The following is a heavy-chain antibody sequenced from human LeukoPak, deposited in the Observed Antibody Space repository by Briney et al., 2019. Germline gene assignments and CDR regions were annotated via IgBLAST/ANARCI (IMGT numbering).Heavy chain of an antibody. CDR2: ISAYNGNT. J-gene: IGHJ4*02. CDR1: GYTFTSYG. V-gene: IGHV1-18*01. Sequence: ASVKVSCKASGYTFTSYGISWVRQAPGQGLEWMGWISAYNGNTNYAQKLQGRVTMTTDTSTSTAYMELRSLRSDDTAVYCCARAGIPYYYDSSGYYPNYYWGQGTLVTVSS. D-gene: IGHD3-22*01. CDR3: ARAGIPYYYDSSGYYPNYY.